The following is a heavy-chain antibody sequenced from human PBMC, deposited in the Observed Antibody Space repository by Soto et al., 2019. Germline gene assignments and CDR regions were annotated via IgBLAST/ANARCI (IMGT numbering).Heavy chain of an antibody. V-gene: IGHV1-2*04. CDR1: GYSFTDYK. CDR2: VDPNGGGS. J-gene: IGHJ4*02. Sequence: QGQLLQSGAEVKKPGALVKVSCKTSGYSFTDYKLHWVRQAPGQGLEWMGWVDPNGGGSNSAQKFQGSVTMTWDTSITTAYLDLTRLTTNDTATYFCATWVDYGDFEGFDFWGQGTLVTVSS. D-gene: IGHD4-17*01. CDR3: ATWVDYGDFEGFDF.